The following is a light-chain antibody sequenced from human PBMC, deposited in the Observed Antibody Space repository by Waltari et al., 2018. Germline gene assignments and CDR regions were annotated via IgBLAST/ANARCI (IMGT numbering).Light chain of an antibody. CDR2: DAS. CDR3: QKYVRLPVT. J-gene: IGKJ1*01. CDR1: QSVGKS. V-gene: IGKV3-20*01. Sequence: EIVLTQSPGTLSLSPGERATHPCRASQSVGKSLAWYQQKSGQAPRLLIYDASTRATGIPDRFSASGFGTDFSLTISRLEPEDFAVYYCQKYVRLPVTFGQGTKVEIK.